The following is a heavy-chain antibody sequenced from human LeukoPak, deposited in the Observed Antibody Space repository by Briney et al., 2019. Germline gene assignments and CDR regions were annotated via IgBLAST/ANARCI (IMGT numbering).Heavy chain of an antibody. CDR2: IIPNFGVP. D-gene: IGHD2-15*01. CDR3: ARVAIYGGI. V-gene: IGHV1-69*05. CDR1: GAAFYTDT. Sequence: SVKVSFKGSGAAFYTDTINWGRQAPGQGGEWMGGIIPNFGVPNYAQRFQGRVTIDMDDSTGTAYMSLSGLTAEDTGVYYCARVAIYGGIWGQGTMVTVSS. J-gene: IGHJ3*02.